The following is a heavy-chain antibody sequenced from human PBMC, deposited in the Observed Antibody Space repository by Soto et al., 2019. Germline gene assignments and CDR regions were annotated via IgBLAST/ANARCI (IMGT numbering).Heavy chain of an antibody. CDR3: ARSGSAAAGPRARKNWFDP. CDR2: IIPIFGTA. CDR1: GGTFSSYA. D-gene: IGHD6-13*01. J-gene: IGHJ5*02. Sequence: ASVKVSCKASGGTFSSYAISWVREAPGQGLEWMGGIIPIFGTANYAQKFQGRVTITADESTSTAYMELSSLRSEDTAVYYCARSGSAAAGPRARKNWFDPWGQGTLVTVS. V-gene: IGHV1-69*13.